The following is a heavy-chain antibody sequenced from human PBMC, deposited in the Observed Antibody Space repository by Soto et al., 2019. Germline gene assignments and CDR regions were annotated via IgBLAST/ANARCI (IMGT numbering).Heavy chain of an antibody. Sequence: QVQLVESGGGVVQPGRSLRVSCAGSGFIFSAYGIHWVRQAPGKGLEWVAVISYDGRNKYYADSVKGRFTISRDNSKNTVYLQMDSLRSEDTAVYYCAKEADTAMVCDIWGQGTMVSVSS. CDR1: GFIFSAYG. CDR3: AKEADTAMVCDI. D-gene: IGHD5-18*01. J-gene: IGHJ3*02. V-gene: IGHV3-30*18. CDR2: ISYDGRNK.